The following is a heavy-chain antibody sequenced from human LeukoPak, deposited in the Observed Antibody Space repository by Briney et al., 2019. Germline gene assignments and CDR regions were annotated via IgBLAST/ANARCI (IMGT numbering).Heavy chain of an antibody. CDR1: GGSFSGYY. CDR3: GRGGYSVIDY. V-gene: IGHV4-34*01. Sequence: SETVSLTCAVYGGSFSGYYWSWIRQPPGKGLEWIGEINHSGSTNYNPSLKSRVTISVDTSKNQFSLKLSSVTAADTAVYYCGRGGYSVIDYWGQGTLVTVSS. D-gene: IGHD5-18*01. CDR2: INHSGST. J-gene: IGHJ4*02.